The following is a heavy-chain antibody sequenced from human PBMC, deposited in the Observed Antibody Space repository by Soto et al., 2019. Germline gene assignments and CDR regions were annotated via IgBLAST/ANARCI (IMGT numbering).Heavy chain of an antibody. V-gene: IGHV1-18*01. CDR3: AGDPDSHYNDSHASSYP. D-gene: IGHD3-22*01. CDR2: ISGYNGKT. Sequence: ASVKVSCKASGYTFTSYGISWVRQAPGQGLEWMGWISGYNGKTNYAQKVQDRVTMTTDTSTSTVYMELTRLRSDDTAVYYCAGDPDSHYNDSHASSYPWGQGTLVTVSS. J-gene: IGHJ5*02. CDR1: GYTFTSYG.